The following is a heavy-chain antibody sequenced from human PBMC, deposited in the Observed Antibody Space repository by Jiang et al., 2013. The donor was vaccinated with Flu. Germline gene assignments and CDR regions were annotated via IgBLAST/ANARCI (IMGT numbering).Heavy chain of an antibody. CDR1: GDSINSNNYY. D-gene: IGHD4-17*01. CDR2: IYFSGTT. CDR3: ARNVMTTVTQFFDY. Sequence: TCSVFGDSINSNNYYWGWIRQAPGRGLEWVGSIYFSGTTYQNPSLKSRVTMSLDTSKNQFSLKLRSVTAADTAVYFCARNVMTTVTQFFDYWGQGTLITVSS. J-gene: IGHJ4*02. V-gene: IGHV4-39*07.